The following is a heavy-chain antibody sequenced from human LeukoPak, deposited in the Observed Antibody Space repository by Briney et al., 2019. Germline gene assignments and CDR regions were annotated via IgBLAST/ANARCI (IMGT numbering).Heavy chain of an antibody. CDR2: IYYSGST. CDR1: GGSISSYY. D-gene: IGHD6-19*01. CDR3: ARQGSSGWVFDD. V-gene: IGHV4-59*08. Sequence: PSETLSLTRTVSGGSISSYYWSWIRQPPGKGLEWIGYIYYSGSTNYNPSLKSRVTISVDTSKNQFSLKLSSVTAADTAVYYCARQGSSGWVFDDWGQGTLVTVSS. J-gene: IGHJ4*02.